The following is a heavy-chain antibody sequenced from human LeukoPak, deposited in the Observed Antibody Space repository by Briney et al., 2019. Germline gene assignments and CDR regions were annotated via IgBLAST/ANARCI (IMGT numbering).Heavy chain of an antibody. D-gene: IGHD1-26*01. J-gene: IGHJ3*02. Sequence: GRSLRLSCAASGFTFSSYAMHWVRQAPGKGLEWVAVISYDGSNKYYADSVKGRFTISRDNSKNTLYLQMNSLRAEDTAVYYCAHIVGATGDAFDIWGQGTMVTVSS. CDR2: ISYDGSNK. CDR3: AHIVGATGDAFDI. V-gene: IGHV3-30-3*01. CDR1: GFTFSSYA.